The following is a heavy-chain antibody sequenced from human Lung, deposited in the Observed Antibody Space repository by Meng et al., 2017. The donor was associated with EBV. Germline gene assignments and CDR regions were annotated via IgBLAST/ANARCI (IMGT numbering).Heavy chain of an antibody. V-gene: IGHV7-4-1*02. CDR1: GYTFTSYA. D-gene: IGHD5-24*01. J-gene: IGHJ4*02. Sequence: QVQLVQSGSELKKPEASVKVSCKASGYTFTSYAINWVRQAPGQGPDWMGWIDPNTGNPTYDQGFTGRFVFSLDTSVSTAYLQINSLRADDTAVYYCARDSPLDGYSLLDYWGQGTLVTVSS. CDR2: IDPNTGNP. CDR3: ARDSPLDGYSLLDY.